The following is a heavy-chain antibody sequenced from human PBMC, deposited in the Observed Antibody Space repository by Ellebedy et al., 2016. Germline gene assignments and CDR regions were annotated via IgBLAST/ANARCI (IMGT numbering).Heavy chain of an antibody. Sequence: SGPTLVKPTQTLTLTCTFSGFSLSTGVVVGWVRQPPGKAPEWLAFVYWNDDKRYSPSLRSRLTITNDASKNQVVLTMTNMDPVDTATYYCAHRTTVTSVDYWGRGTLVTVSS. D-gene: IGHD4-17*01. CDR3: AHRTTVTSVDY. CDR2: VYWNDDK. J-gene: IGHJ4*02. CDR1: GFSLSTGVV. V-gene: IGHV2-5*01.